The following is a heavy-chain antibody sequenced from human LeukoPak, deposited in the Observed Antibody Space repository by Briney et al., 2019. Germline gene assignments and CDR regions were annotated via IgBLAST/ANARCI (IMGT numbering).Heavy chain of an antibody. CDR3: ARDGDSLIVGSKGV. Sequence: PGGSLRLSRAASGLLVSPDYMRSNYMSWVRQAPGKGLEWVSVLYDGNRAFYADSVKGRFTISRDDANNTLHLQMNSLRAEDTAVYYCARDGDSLIVGSKGVWGQGTLVTVSS. J-gene: IGHJ4*02. CDR2: LYDGNRA. V-gene: IGHV3-66*02. CDR1: GLLVSPDYMRSNY. D-gene: IGHD3-22*01.